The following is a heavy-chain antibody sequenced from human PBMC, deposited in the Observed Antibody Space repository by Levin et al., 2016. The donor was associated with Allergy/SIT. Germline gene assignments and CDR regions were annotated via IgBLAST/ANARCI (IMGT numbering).Heavy chain of an antibody. CDR2: IKSKTDGGTT. V-gene: IGHV3-15*01. CDR3: TTDLQTLQWLLYYYYGMDV. J-gene: IGHJ6*02. D-gene: IGHD6-19*01. Sequence: VRQMPGKGLEWVGRIKSKTDGGTTDYAAPVKGRFTISRDDSKNTLYLQMNSLKTEDTAVYYCTTDLQTLQWLLYYYYGMDVWGQGTTVTVSS.